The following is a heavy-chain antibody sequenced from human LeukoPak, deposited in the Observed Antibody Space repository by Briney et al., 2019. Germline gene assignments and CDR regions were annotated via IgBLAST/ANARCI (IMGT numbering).Heavy chain of an antibody. CDR1: GFTFR. Sequence: GGSLRLSCAGSGFTFRMGWVRQAPGRGLEWVANVQHIGGETYYVDSVKGRFTISRDNAKNSVYLQMNSLRAEDTAVYYCARSGTIFGVITAWGQGTLVTVSS. V-gene: IGHV3-7*01. CDR3: ARSGTIFGVITA. J-gene: IGHJ4*02. CDR2: VQHIGGET. D-gene: IGHD3-3*01.